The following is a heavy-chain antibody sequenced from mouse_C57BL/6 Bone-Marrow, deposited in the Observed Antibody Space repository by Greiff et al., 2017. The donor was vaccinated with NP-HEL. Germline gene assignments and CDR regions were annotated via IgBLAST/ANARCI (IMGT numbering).Heavy chain of an antibody. CDR3: ARDYGSSLYYFDY. D-gene: IGHD1-1*01. V-gene: IGHV1-64*01. Sequence: QVQLQQPGAELVKPGASVKLSCKASGYTFTSYWMHWVKQRPGQGLEWIGMIPPNSGSTNYNEKFKSKATLTVDTSSRTAYMQLSSLTSNDSAVYDCARDYGSSLYYFDYWGQGTTLTVSS. J-gene: IGHJ2*01. CDR2: IPPNSGST. CDR1: GYTFTSYW.